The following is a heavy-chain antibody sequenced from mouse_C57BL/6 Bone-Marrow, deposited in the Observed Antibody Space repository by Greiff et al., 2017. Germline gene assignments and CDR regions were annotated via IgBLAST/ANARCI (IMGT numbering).Heavy chain of an antibody. J-gene: IGHJ4*01. CDR2: IWGDGST. V-gene: IGHV2-3*01. CDR3: AKRAMDY. Sequence: VQLQQSGPCLAASSQSLSITCTVSGLSLTSYGVSWVRQPPGKGLEWLGVIWGDGSTNYHSALISRLSISKDNSKSQVFLKLNSLQTDDTAAYYCAKRAMDYWGQGTSVTVSS. CDR1: GLSLTSYG.